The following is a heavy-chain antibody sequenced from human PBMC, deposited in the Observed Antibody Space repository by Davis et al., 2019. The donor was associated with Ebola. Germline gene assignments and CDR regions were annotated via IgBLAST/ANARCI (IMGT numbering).Heavy chain of an antibody. CDR2: INHSGST. D-gene: IGHD2-15*01. CDR3: ARIRLGYCSGGSCYRWWFDP. CDR1: GGSISSYY. J-gene: IGHJ5*02. Sequence: SETLSLTCTVSGGSISSYYWSWIRQPPGKGLEWIGEINHSGSTNYNPSLKSRVTISVDTFKNQFSLKLSSVTAADTAVYYCARIRLGYCSGGSCYRWWFDPWGQGTLVTVSS. V-gene: IGHV4-34*01.